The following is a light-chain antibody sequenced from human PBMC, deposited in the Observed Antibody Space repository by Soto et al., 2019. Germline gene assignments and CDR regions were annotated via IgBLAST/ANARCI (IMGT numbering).Light chain of an antibody. CDR1: RSNIGRNY. Sequence: QLVLTQQPSASGTPGQRVSISCSGSRSNIGRNYVYWYQQLPGTAPKLLIQRNNERPSGVPDRFSGSKSGTSVSLAISGLRSEDEATYYCAAWDDTLNGQVFGGETKLTVL. V-gene: IGLV1-47*01. J-gene: IGLJ3*02. CDR3: AAWDDTLNGQV. CDR2: RNN.